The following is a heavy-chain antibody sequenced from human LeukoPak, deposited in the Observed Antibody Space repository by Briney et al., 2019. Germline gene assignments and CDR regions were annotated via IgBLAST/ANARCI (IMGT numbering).Heavy chain of an antibody. CDR2: IRSKAYGGTT. CDR1: GFXFGDYV. J-gene: IGHJ3*02. CDR3: SRDYGAYVGAFDI. D-gene: IGHD4-17*01. V-gene: IGHV3-49*04. Sequence: PGRSLRLSCTGSGFXFGDYVISWVRQAPGKGLEWVGLIRSKAYGGTTEYAASVKDRFTISRDDSKSTAYLQMNSLDPEDTAVYYCSRDYGAYVGAFDIWGQGTMATVSS.